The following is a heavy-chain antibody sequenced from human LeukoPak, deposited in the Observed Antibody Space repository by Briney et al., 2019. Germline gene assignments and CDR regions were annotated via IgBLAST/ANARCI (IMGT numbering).Heavy chain of an antibody. CDR1: GYSFTNYW. CDR3: ARPTSGSSEDY. CDR2: IYPGDSDT. J-gene: IGHJ4*02. Sequence: GESLKISCKGSGYSFTNYWIGWVRQMPGKGLEWMGIIYPGDSDTRYSPSFQGKVTISADKSISTAYLPWSSLKASDTAMYYCARPTSGSSEDYWGQGTLVTVSS. D-gene: IGHD6-13*01. V-gene: IGHV5-51*01.